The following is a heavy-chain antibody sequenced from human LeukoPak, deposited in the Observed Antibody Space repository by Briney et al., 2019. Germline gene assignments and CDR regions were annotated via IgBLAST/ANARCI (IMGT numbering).Heavy chain of an antibody. D-gene: IGHD6-13*01. Sequence: GSLRLSCAASGFTFSDYYMSWIRQAPGKGLEWVSYISSSGSTIYYADSVKGRFTISRDNAKNSLYLQMNSLRAEDTAVYYCARAPYSSSWCEFDPWGQGTLVTVSS. J-gene: IGHJ5*02. CDR3: ARAPYSSSWCEFDP. CDR1: GFTFSDYY. V-gene: IGHV3-11*01. CDR2: ISSSGSTI.